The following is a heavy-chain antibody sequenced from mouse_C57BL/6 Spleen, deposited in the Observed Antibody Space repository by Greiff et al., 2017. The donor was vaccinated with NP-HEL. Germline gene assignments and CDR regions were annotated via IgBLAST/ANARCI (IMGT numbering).Heavy chain of an antibody. Sequence: QVQLQQPGAELVMPGASVKLSCKASGYTFTSYWMHWVKQRPGQGLEWIGEIDPSDSYTNYNQKFKGKSTLTVDKSSSTAYMQLSSLTSEDSAVYYCARPTVVDYYAMDYWGQGTSVTVSS. V-gene: IGHV1-69*01. CDR1: GYTFTSYW. CDR3: ARPTVVDYYAMDY. J-gene: IGHJ4*01. D-gene: IGHD1-1*01. CDR2: IDPSDSYT.